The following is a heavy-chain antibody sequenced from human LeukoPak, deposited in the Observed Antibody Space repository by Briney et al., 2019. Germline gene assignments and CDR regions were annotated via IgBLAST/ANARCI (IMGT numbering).Heavy chain of an antibody. V-gene: IGHV4-59*12. J-gene: IGHJ3*02. Sequence: SETLSLTCTVSGGSISSYYWSWIRQPPGKGLEWIGYIYYSGSTYYNPSLKSRVTISVDTSKNQFSLKLSSVTAADTAVYYCARDAGTSSPIWGQGTMVTVSS. D-gene: IGHD2-2*01. CDR3: ARDAGTSSPI. CDR2: IYYSGST. CDR1: GGSISSYY.